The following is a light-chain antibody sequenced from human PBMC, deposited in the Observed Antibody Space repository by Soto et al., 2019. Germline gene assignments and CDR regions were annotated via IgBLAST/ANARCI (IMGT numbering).Light chain of an antibody. CDR2: GES. Sequence: EVVLTQSPGTLSLSPGERATLSCRASQSISSRFLAWYQQKPGQAPRLLMYGESIRDTGIPDRFSGSGSGTDFTLSISSLEPEDFAVYYCQQYDSSRTFGQGTKVEIK. V-gene: IGKV3-20*01. CDR1: QSISSRF. J-gene: IGKJ1*01. CDR3: QQYDSSRT.